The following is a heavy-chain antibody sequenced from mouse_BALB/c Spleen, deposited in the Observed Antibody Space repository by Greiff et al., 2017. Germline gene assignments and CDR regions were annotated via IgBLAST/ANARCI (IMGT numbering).Heavy chain of an antibody. Sequence: EVKVVESGGGLVQPGGSRKLSCAASGFTFSSFGMHWVRQAPEKGLEWVAYISSGSSTIYYADTVKGRFTISRDNPKNTLFLQMTSLRSEDTAMYYCARSELAWFACWGQGTLVTVSA. V-gene: IGHV5-17*02. D-gene: IGHD4-1*01. J-gene: IGHJ3*01. CDR2: ISSGSSTI. CDR3: ARSELAWFAC. CDR1: GFTFSSFG.